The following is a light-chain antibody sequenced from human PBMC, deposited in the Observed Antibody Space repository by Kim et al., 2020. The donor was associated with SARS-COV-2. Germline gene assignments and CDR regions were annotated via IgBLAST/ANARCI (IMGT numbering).Light chain of an antibody. Sequence: VSPGERATRSCRASQSVSSNLAWYQQKPGQAPRLLIYSASTRATGIPARFSGSGSGTEFTLTISSLQSEDFADYYCQQYSHWPRTFGQGTKVDIK. J-gene: IGKJ1*01. V-gene: IGKV3-15*01. CDR3: QQYSHWPRT. CDR1: QSVSSN. CDR2: SAS.